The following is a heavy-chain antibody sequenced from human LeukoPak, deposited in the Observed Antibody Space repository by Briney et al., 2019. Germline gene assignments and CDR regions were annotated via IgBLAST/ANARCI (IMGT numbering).Heavy chain of an antibody. CDR1: GYTLTELS. CDR2: FDPEDGET. CDR3: ARRDSSGYYYVLNEYFQH. V-gene: IGHV1-24*01. Sequence: ASVKVSCKVSGYTLTELSMHWVRQAPGKGLEWMGGFDPEDGETIYAQKFQGRVTMTEDTSTDTAYMELSSLRSEDTAVYYCARRDSSGYYYVLNEYFQHWGQGTLVTVSS. D-gene: IGHD3-22*01. J-gene: IGHJ1*01.